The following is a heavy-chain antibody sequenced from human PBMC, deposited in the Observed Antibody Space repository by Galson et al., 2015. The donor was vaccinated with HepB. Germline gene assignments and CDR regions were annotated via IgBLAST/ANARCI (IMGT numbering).Heavy chain of an antibody. J-gene: IGHJ4*02. CDR1: GFTFSSYS. CDR3: AREGGCDSTSCYNYFDY. Sequence: SLRLSCAASGFTFSSYSMNWVRQAPGKGLEWVSPISSSSSYIYYADSVKGRFTISRDNAKNSLYLQMNSLRAEDTAVYYCAREGGCDSTSCYNYFDYWGQGTLVTVSS. V-gene: IGHV3-21*01. CDR2: ISSSSSYI. D-gene: IGHD2-2*01.